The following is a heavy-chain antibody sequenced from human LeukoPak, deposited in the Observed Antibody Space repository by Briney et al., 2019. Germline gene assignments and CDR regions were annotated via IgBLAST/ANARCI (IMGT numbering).Heavy chain of an antibody. D-gene: IGHD2-21*02. Sequence: GGSLRLSCAASGFTFSSYAMSWVRQAPGKGLEWVSSISSSSSYIYYADSVKGRFTISRDNAKNSLYLQMNSLRAEDTAVYYCARGPVMVTAYDYWGQGTLVTVSS. CDR1: GFTFSSYA. CDR2: ISSSSSYI. V-gene: IGHV3-21*01. CDR3: ARGPVMVTAYDY. J-gene: IGHJ4*02.